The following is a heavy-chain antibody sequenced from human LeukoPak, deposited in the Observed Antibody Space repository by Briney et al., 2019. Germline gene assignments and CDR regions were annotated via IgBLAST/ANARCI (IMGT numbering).Heavy chain of an antibody. D-gene: IGHD2-21*02. CDR2: IWYDGSTK. Sequence: PGRSLRLSCAASGFSFSGYGMHWVRQAPGKGLEWVAVIWYDGSTKYYADSVKGRFTISRDNSKKSLYLQMNSLRVEDTAVYYCTRDKTAGAFDVWGQGTMVTVSS. V-gene: IGHV3-33*01. CDR3: TRDKTAGAFDV. J-gene: IGHJ3*01. CDR1: GFSFSGYG.